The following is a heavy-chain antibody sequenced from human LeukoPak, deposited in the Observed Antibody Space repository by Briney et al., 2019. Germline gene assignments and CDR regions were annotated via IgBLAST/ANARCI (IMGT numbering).Heavy chain of an antibody. CDR3: AKTDLHMVRGVIGFDY. V-gene: IGHV3-23*01. CDR1: GFIFSSYA. J-gene: IGHJ4*02. Sequence: GGSLRLSCAASGFIFSSYAMSWVRQAPGKGLEWVSGISGSGGSTYFADSVKGRFTISRDNSKNTLYLQMNSLRVEDTAVFYCAKTDLHMVRGVIGFDYWGQGTLVTVSS. CDR2: ISGSGGST. D-gene: IGHD3-10*01.